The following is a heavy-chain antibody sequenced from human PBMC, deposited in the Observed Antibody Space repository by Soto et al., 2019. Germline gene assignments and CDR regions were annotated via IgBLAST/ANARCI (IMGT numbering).Heavy chain of an antibody. CDR3: ARLPNYDILTGPWFDP. V-gene: IGHV4-59*06. J-gene: IGHJ5*02. Sequence: PSETLSLTCTVSDDSITSYFWSWIRQHPGKGLECIGYIHYSGSTYYNPSLKSRVTISIDTSKNQFSLKLSSVTAADPAVYYCARLPNYDILTGPWFDPWGQGTLVTVSS. CDR2: IHYSGST. CDR1: DDSITSYF. D-gene: IGHD3-9*01.